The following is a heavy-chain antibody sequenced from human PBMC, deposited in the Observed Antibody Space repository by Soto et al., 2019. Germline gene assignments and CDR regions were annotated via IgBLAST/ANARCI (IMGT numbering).Heavy chain of an antibody. CDR2: VSSTGSSI. D-gene: IGHD3-22*01. Sequence: EVQLVESGGGLVQPGGSLRLSCAASGFTFGDYEMNWVRQAPGKGLEWVSHVSSTGSSIYYADSVKGRFTTSRDNAKNSLSLQMNSLRAEDTAVYYCARGRYYYASSGYDIWGQGTLFTVSS. J-gene: IGHJ4*02. CDR3: ARGRYYYASSGYDI. V-gene: IGHV3-48*03. CDR1: GFTFGDYE.